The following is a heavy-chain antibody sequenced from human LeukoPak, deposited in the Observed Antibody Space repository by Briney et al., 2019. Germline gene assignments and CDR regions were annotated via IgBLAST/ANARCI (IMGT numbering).Heavy chain of an antibody. D-gene: IGHD6-6*01. CDR3: AREGSRSSFDY. J-gene: IGHJ4*02. CDR2: IFTGGTT. CDR1: GFTVSSKY. V-gene: IGHV3-66*01. Sequence: GGSLRLSCAASGFTVSSKYMSWVRQAPGKGLEWVSAIFTGGTTHYADSVKGRFTISRDNAKNTVSLQMNSLRAEDTAVYFCAREGSRSSFDYWGQGALVTVSS.